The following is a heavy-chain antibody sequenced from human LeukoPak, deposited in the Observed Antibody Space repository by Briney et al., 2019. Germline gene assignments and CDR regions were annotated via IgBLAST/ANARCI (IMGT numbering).Heavy chain of an antibody. Sequence: GASVKVSCKASGYTFTGYYMHLVRQAPGQGREWMGWINPNSGGTNYAQKFQGRVTMTRETSISTAYMELSRLRSDDTAVYYCARAPHYGHDNEALNVWGEKTMVTVSS. J-gene: IGHJ3*01. CDR3: ARAPHYGHDNEALNV. D-gene: IGHD4-17*01. CDR1: GYTFTGYY. CDR2: INPNSGGT. V-gene: IGHV1-2*02.